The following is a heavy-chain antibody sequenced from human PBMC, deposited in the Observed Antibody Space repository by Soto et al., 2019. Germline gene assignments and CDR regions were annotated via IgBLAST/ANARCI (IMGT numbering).Heavy chain of an antibody. J-gene: IGHJ4*02. D-gene: IGHD5-12*01. CDR3: ARERREEIHDGYDIDY. CDR2: IYTSGST. Sequence: PSETRSLTCTVSGGSISDYYWSWIRQPAGKGLEWIGRIYTSGSTDYNPSLKSRVTISIDTSKNQFSLKVTSMTAADTAVYYCARERREEIHDGYDIDYWGQGTLVTVS. CDR1: GGSISDYY. V-gene: IGHV4-4*07.